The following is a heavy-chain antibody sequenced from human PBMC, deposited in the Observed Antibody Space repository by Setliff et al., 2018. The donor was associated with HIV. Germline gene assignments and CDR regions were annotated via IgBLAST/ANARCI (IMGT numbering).Heavy chain of an antibody. V-gene: IGHV1-69*05. CDR3: ARSPRYSSGWYGSYFDQ. D-gene: IGHD6-19*01. CDR1: GRTFSSYA. Sequence: GASVKVSCKASGRTFSSYAISWVRQAPGQGLEWMGGSIPMYGTSNYAQKFQGRVTITTDESTSTAYMELSRLRSDDTAVYYCARSPRYSSGWYGSYFDQWGQGTLVTVSS. CDR2: SIPMYGTS. J-gene: IGHJ4*02.